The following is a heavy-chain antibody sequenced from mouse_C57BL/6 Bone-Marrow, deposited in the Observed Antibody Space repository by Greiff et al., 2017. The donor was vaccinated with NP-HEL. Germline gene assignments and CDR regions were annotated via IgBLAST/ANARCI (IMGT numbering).Heavy chain of an antibody. D-gene: IGHD4-1*01. CDR2: IYPGDGDT. CDR1: GYAFSSYW. V-gene: IGHV1-80*01. Sequence: QVQLKESGAELVKPGASVKISCKASGYAFSSYWTNWVKQRPGKGLEWIGQIYPGDGDTNYNGKFKGKATLTADKSSSTAYMQLSSLTSEDSAVYFCANWEWFAYWGQGTLVTVSA. CDR3: ANWEWFAY. J-gene: IGHJ3*01.